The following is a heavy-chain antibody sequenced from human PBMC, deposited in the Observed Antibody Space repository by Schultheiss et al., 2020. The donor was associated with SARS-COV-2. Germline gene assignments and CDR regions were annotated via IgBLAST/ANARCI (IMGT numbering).Heavy chain of an antibody. V-gene: IGHV3-30*07. CDR1: GFTFSSYA. D-gene: IGHD5-18*01. CDR3: ARATAMVTGY. J-gene: IGHJ4*02. CDR2: ISYDGSNK. Sequence: GESLKISCAASGFTFSSYAMHWVRQAPGKGLEWVAVISYDGSNKYYADSVKGRFTISRDNAKNSLYLQMNSLRAEDTAVYYCARATAMVTGYWGQGTLVTVSS.